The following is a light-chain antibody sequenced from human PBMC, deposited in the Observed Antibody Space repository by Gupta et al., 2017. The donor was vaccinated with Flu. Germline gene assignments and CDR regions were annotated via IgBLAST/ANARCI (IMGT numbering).Light chain of an antibody. Sequence: DSVLTQSPDSLAVSLGERATINCKSSQSMLYSSNNKNYLAWYQQKPGQPPRLLIYWASTRESGVPDSFSGRGSGTDFTLTISSLQAEDVAVYYCQQDNNGPRTFGQGTXVEVK. V-gene: IGKV4-1*01. CDR1: QSMLYSSNNKNY. J-gene: IGKJ1*01. CDR3: QQDNNGPRT. CDR2: WAS.